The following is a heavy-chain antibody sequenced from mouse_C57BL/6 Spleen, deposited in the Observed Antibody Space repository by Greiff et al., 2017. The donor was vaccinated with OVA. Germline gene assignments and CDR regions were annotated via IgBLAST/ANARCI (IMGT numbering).Heavy chain of an antibody. CDR2: IHPNSGST. D-gene: IGHD2-3*01. J-gene: IGHJ3*01. CDR1: GYTFTSYW. Sequence: VQLQQPGAELVKPGASVKLSCKASGYTFTSYWMHWVKQRPGQGLEWIGMIHPNSGSTNYNEKFKSKATLTVDKSSSTAYMQLSSLTSEDSAVYYCARSPYDGYYEAWFAYWGQGTLVTVSA. V-gene: IGHV1-64*01. CDR3: ARSPYDGYYEAWFAY.